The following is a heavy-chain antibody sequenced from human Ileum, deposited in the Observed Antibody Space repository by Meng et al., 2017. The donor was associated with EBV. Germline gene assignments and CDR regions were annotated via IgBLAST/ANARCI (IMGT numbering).Heavy chain of an antibody. J-gene: IGHJ4*02. V-gene: IGHV1-69*01. CDR2: LIPSLGSV. D-gene: IGHD4-23*01. Sequence: HVHLLRSGRELKKPGSAETHSCQGGGGTFSSDVYSWVRQAPGQGLEWKGVLIPSLGSVSHAQKFQGRVTFSADESTKTAFIDLIGLTSDDTAVYFCAKTGGLVAIFGYWGQGTLVTVFS. CDR3: AKTGGLVAIFGY. CDR1: GGTFSSDV.